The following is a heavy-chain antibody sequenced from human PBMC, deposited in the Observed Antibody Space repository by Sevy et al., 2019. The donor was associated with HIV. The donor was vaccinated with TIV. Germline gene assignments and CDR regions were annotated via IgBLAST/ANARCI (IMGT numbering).Heavy chain of an antibody. J-gene: IGHJ4*02. CDR3: AREIAAAGSY. CDR1: GFTFSAHG. Sequence: GSLRLSCVGSGFTFSAHGMHWVRRAPGKGLEWVANIKQDGSVKYYVDSVKGRFTISRDNAKNSLYLQMNSLRAEDTAVYYCAREIAAAGSYWGQGTLVTVSS. V-gene: IGHV3-7*01. D-gene: IGHD6-13*01. CDR2: IKQDGSVK.